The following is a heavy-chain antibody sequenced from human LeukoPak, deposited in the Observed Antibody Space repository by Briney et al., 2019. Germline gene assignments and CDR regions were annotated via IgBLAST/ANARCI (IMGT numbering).Heavy chain of an antibody. Sequence: SVKVSCKASGFTFTSSAMQWVRQARGQRLEWIGWIVVGSGNTNYAQKFQERVTITRDMSTSTAYMELSSLRSEDTAVYYCARGPSRWPEYFQHWGQGTLVTVSS. V-gene: IGHV1-58*02. CDR3: ARGPSRWPEYFQH. CDR2: IVVGSGNT. J-gene: IGHJ1*01. CDR1: GFTFTSSA. D-gene: IGHD4-23*01.